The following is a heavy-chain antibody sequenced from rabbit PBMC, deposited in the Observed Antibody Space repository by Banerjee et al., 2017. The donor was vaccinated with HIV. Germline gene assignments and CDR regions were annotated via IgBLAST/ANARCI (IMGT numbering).Heavy chain of an antibody. J-gene: IGHJ4*01. CDR3: ARDLAAVTGWNFGL. Sequence: QEQLVESGGGLVQPEGSLTLTCKASGFDFTNNAMCWVRQAPGKGLEWIASIDTGDGSTYYASWAKGRFTISKTSSTTVTLQMTNLTAADTATYFCARDLAAVTGWNFGLWGPGTLVTVS. CDR1: GFDFTNNA. D-gene: IGHD7-1*01. CDR2: IDTGDGST. V-gene: IGHV1S47*01.